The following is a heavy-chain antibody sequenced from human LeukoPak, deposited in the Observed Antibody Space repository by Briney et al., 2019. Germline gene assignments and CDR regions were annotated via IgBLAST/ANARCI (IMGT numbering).Heavy chain of an antibody. Sequence: PGGSLRLSCAPSGFSFSSYAMSWVRQAPGKGLEWVSAMSSSDDGRYYAASVKGRFTISRDNSKNTLYLQMNSLRAEDTAVYYCADPLRGWNEAFDIWGQGTMVTVSS. J-gene: IGHJ3*02. CDR1: GFSFSSYA. CDR2: MSSSDDGR. CDR3: ADPLRGWNEAFDI. D-gene: IGHD1-1*01. V-gene: IGHV3-23*01.